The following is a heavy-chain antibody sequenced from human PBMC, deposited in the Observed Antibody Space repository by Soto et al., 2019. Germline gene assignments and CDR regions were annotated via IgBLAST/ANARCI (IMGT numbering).Heavy chain of an antibody. V-gene: IGHV4-30-2*01. Sequence: QLQLQESGSGLVKPSQTLSLTCAVSGGSISSGGSSWTWIRQPPGKGLEWIGYIYHSGSTYYNPPLKSRVTISVDRSKNQFSLKLTSVTAADTAVYYCARGAVVNFDSWGQGTLVTVSS. CDR2: IYHSGST. D-gene: IGHD3-22*01. CDR3: ARGAVVNFDS. CDR1: GGSISSGGSS. J-gene: IGHJ4*02.